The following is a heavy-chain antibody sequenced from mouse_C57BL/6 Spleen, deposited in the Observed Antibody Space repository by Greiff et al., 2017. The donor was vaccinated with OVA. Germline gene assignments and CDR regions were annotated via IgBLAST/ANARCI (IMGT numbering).Heavy chain of an antibody. D-gene: IGHD2-1*01. J-gene: IGHJ3*01. CDR2: INPNNGGT. CDR3: ARLYYGRGFAY. V-gene: IGHV1-26*01. Sequence: EVQLQQSGPELVKPGASVKISCKASGYTFTDYYMNWVKQSHGKSLEWIGDINPNNGGTSYNQKFKGKATLTVDKSSSTAYMELRSLTSEDSAVYYCARLYYGRGFAYWGQGTLVTVSA. CDR1: GYTFTDYY.